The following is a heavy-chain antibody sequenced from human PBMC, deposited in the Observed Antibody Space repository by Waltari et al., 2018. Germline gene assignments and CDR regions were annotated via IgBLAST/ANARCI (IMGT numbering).Heavy chain of an antibody. V-gene: IGHV3-7*01. Sequence: ANIKTDGSETYYVDSVKGRFTISRDNTKNSLYLQMSSLRAEDTAVYYCAIGGVKTSWYWRYWGQGTLVTVSS. CDR3: AIGGVKTSWYWRY. J-gene: IGHJ4*02. CDR2: IKTDGSET. D-gene: IGHD6-13*01.